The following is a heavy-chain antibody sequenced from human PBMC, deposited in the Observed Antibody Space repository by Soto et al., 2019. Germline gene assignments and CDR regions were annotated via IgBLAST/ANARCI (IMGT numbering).Heavy chain of an antibody. CDR3: ASTSDLYGDYSIMVLDY. CDR2: IYYSGST. V-gene: IGHV4-31*03. J-gene: IGHJ4*02. CDR1: GGSISSGGYY. D-gene: IGHD4-17*01. Sequence: SETLSLTCTVSGGSISSGGYYWSWIRQHPGKGLEWIGYIYYSGSTYYNPSLKSRVTISVDTSKNQFSLKLSSVTAADTAVYYCASTSDLYGDYSIMVLDYWGQGTLVTVSS.